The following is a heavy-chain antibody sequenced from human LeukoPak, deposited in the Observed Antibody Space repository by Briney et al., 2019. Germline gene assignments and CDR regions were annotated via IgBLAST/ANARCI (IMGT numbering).Heavy chain of an antibody. J-gene: IGHJ5*02. CDR3: ATIGNYEGS. CDR1: GYNFPNYW. D-gene: IGHD1-7*01. Sequence: GESLQISCKGSGYNFPNYWIGWVRQMTGKGLEWMGIIYPDDSDTRYSPSFQGQVTISADKSITTAYLQWSSLKASDSAMYYCATIGNYEGSWGQGTLVTVSS. CDR2: IYPDDSDT. V-gene: IGHV5-51*01.